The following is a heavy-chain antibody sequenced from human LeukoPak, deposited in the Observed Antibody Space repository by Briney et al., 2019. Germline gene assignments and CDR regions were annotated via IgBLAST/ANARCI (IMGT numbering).Heavy chain of an antibody. V-gene: IGHV3-21*04. CDR3: ARGTNWAFDS. D-gene: IGHD7-27*01. CDR1: GFTFSTYI. CDR2: IDSGGNYI. Sequence: GGSLRLSCAASGFTFSTYIMKWVRQAPGKGLAWVSSIDSGGNYIDYADSVKGRFTISRDNAKNSLYLQMNSLRAEDTAVYYCARGTNWAFDSWGQGTLVTVSS. J-gene: IGHJ4*02.